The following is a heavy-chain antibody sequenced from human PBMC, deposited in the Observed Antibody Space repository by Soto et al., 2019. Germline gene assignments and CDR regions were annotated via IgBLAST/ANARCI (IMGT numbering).Heavy chain of an antibody. CDR3: ARDNYDFWSGYHPEYYFDY. CDR1: GFTFSDYY. CDR2: ISSSGSTI. V-gene: IGHV3-11*01. D-gene: IGHD3-3*01. J-gene: IGHJ4*02. Sequence: RLSCAASGFTFSDYYMSWIRQAPGKGLEWVSYISSSGSTIYYADSVKGRFTISRDNAKNSLYLQMNSLRAEDTAVYYCARDNYDFWSGYHPEYYFDYWGQGTLVTVSS.